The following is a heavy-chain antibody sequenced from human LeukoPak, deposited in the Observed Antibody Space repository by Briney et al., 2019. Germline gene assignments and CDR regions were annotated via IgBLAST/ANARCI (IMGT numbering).Heavy chain of an antibody. V-gene: IGHV4-59*01. D-gene: IGHD2-15*01. CDR2: VYYSGNT. Sequence: SETLSLTCTVSGASISTNYWSWIRQPPEKGLEWIGYVYYSGNTNYNPSLKSRVTISVDTLKNQFSLKTSSVTAADTATYYCARRVVAATGYDYWGQGTLVTVSS. J-gene: IGHJ4*02. CDR1: GASISTNY. CDR3: ARRVVAATGYDY.